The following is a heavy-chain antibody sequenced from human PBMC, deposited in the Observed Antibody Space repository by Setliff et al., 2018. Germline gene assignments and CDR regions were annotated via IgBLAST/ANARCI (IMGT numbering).Heavy chain of an antibody. V-gene: IGHV2-5*01. CDR1: GFSLSTSGVG. D-gene: IGHD4-17*01. Sequence: SGPTLVTPTPSLTMTCTFPGFSLSTSGVGVGWIRPPPGKALEWLALTYWNDDKRYSPSRKSRHTITKETSKYQVVLTLTNMDPVDTTTYYCAHNYGDYVRYFQHWGQGTLVTVSS. CDR3: AHNYGDYVRYFQH. CDR2: TYWNDDK. J-gene: IGHJ1*01.